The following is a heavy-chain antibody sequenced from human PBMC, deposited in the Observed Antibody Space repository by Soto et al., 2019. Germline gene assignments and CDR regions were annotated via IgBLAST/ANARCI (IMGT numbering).Heavy chain of an antibody. J-gene: IGHJ6*02. V-gene: IGHV4-30-4*01. Sequence: SXETLSLSCTVSGGSISSGDYYWSWIRQPPGKGLEWIVYIYYSGSTYYNPSLKSRVTISVDTSKNQFSLKLSSVTAADTAVYYCAREGIDNWEGMDVWGQGTTVTVSS. CDR3: AREGIDNWEGMDV. CDR1: GGSISSGDYY. D-gene: IGHD1-1*01. CDR2: IYYSGST.